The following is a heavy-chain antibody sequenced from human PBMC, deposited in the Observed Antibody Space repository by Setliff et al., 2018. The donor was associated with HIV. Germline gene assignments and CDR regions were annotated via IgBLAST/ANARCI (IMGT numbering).Heavy chain of an antibody. Sequence: PEGSLRLSCAASGFTFAGYSMSWVRQAPGKGLVWVSTINSDGRTTTYADSVKGRFTISRDNAKNSLYLQMNSLSAEDTAVYYCARLGYCTGGSCYYYYMDVWGKGTTVTVSS. J-gene: IGHJ6*03. CDR1: GFTFAGYS. V-gene: IGHV3-74*03. CDR2: INSDGRTT. D-gene: IGHD2-15*01. CDR3: ARLGYCTGGSCYYYYMDV.